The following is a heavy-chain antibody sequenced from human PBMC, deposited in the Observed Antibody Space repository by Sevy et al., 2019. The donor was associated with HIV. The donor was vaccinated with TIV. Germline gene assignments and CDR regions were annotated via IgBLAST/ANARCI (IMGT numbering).Heavy chain of an antibody. J-gene: IGHJ3*02. CDR2: IISKFGTT. Sequence: ASVKVSCKASGGSFSNFPVSWVRQAPGQGLEWMGMIISKFGTTDYAQKFQGRVTITAEESTTTAYMELTSLRSEDTAVYYCAREIPEYVSGYYSVDAFDIWGQGTKVTVSS. CDR3: AREIPEYVSGYYSVDAFDI. V-gene: IGHV1-69*13. D-gene: IGHD3-22*01. CDR1: GGSFSNFP.